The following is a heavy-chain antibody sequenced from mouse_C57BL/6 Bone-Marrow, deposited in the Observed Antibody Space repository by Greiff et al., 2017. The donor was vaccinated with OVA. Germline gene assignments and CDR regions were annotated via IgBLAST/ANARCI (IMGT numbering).Heavy chain of an antibody. CDR1: GFSLTSYG. J-gene: IGHJ3*01. Sequence: VQGVESGPGLVQPSQSLSITCTVSGFSLTSYGVHWVRQSPGKGLEWLGVIWSGGSTDYNAAFISRLSISKDNSKSQVFFKMNSLQADDTAIYYCARNSNYGRFAYWGQGTLVTVSA. CDR3: ARNSNYGRFAY. CDR2: IWSGGST. D-gene: IGHD2-5*01. V-gene: IGHV2-2*01.